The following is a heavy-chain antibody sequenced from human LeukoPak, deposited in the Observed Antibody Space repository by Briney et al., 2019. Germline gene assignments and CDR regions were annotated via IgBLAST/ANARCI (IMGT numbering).Heavy chain of an antibody. J-gene: IGHJ4*02. D-gene: IGHD3-16*02. V-gene: IGHV1-8*01. CDR3: ARLGYYDYIWGSYRYTELDY. CDR2: TNPNSGNT. CDR1: GYTFTSYD. Sequence: ASVKVSCKASGYTFTSYDINWVRQATGQGLEWMGCTNPNSGNTGYAQKFQGRVTMTRNTSISTAYMELSSLRSEDTAVYYCARLGYYDYIWGSYRYTELDYWGQGTLVTVSS.